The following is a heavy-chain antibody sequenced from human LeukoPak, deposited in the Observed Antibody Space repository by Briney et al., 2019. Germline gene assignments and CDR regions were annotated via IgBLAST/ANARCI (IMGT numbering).Heavy chain of an antibody. V-gene: IGHV3-23*01. J-gene: IGHJ4*02. D-gene: IGHD3-10*01. Sequence: GGSPRLSCAASGLTFSSFAMSWVRRAPGKGLEWVSAISYSGGATYYADSVKGRFTISRANSDNTLYLQINSLRAEDTAVYYCAKHYSSGTYYNYFDYWGQGTLVTVSS. CDR1: GLTFSSFA. CDR2: ISYSGGAT. CDR3: AKHYSSGTYYNYFDY.